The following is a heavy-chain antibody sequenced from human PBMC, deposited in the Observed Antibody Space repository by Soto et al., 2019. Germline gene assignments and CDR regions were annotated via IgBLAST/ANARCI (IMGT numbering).Heavy chain of an antibody. CDR2: VSGGSGTT. D-gene: IGHD1-1*01. V-gene: IGHV3-23*01. J-gene: IGHJ4*02. CDR3: AKWNGYGDH. CDR1: GFSLSTYG. Sequence: EVQLLESGGGLVQPGGSLRLSCTASGFSLSTYGVTWVRQAPGQGLEWVSGVSGGSGTTHYADSVKGRFTITTDNSENTAYLQMNSLRVEDTAVYYCAKWNGYGDHWGQGTLVTVS.